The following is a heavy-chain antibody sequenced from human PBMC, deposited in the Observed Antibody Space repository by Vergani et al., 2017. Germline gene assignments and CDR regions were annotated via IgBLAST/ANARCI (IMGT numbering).Heavy chain of an antibody. D-gene: IGHD2-2*01. V-gene: IGHV3-21*02. CDR3: ARDRDIVVVLGPQTYYYYYYMDV. Sequence: EVQLVESGGGLVKPGGSLRLSCAASGFSFSSYSMNWVRQAPGKGLEWVASISGSSSYVFYRDSVEGRFTITRDNAKKSVYLQMNSLRAEDTAVYYCARDRDIVVVLGPQTYYYYYYMDVWGKGTTVTVSS. J-gene: IGHJ6*03. CDR2: ISGSSSYV. CDR1: GFSFSSYS.